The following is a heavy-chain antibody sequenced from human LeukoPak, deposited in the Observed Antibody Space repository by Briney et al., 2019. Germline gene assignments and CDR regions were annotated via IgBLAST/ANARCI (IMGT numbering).Heavy chain of an antibody. CDR3: ARGEYYYDSPDAFDI. Sequence: PSETLSLTCAVNSGSFRGYYWSWIRQPPGKGLEWNGEINHSGSTNYNPSLKSRVTISVDTSKNQFSLELSSVTAADTAVYYCARGEYYYDSPDAFDIWGQGTMVTVSS. V-gene: IGHV4-34*01. J-gene: IGHJ3*02. CDR2: INHSGST. D-gene: IGHD3-22*01. CDR1: SGSFRGYY.